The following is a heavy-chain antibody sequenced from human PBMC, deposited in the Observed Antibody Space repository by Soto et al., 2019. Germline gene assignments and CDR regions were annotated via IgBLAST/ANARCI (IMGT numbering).Heavy chain of an antibody. CDR2: INHSGST. Sequence: PSETLSLTCAVYGGSFSGYYWSWIRQPPGKGLEWIGEINHSGSTNYNPSLKSRVTISVDTSKNQFSLKLSSVTAADTAVYYCASAYYYYGMDVWGQGTTLTVSS. CDR3: ASAYYYYGMDV. CDR1: GGSFSGYY. J-gene: IGHJ6*02. V-gene: IGHV4-34*01.